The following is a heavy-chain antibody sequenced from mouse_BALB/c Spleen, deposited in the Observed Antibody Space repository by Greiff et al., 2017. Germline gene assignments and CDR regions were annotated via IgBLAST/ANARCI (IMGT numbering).Heavy chain of an antibody. Sequence: EVKLVESGGGLVKPGGSLKLSCAASGFTFSSYSMSWVRQSPEKKLEWVAEISCGGSYTYYPDTVTGRFTISRDNAKNTLYLEMSSMRSEDTAMYYCARDGCYGYVAYWGQGTLVTVSA. V-gene: IGHV5-9-4*01. CDR1: GFTFSSYS. J-gene: IGHJ3*01. D-gene: IGHD1-2*01. CDR2: ISCGGSYT. CDR3: ARDGCYGYVAY.